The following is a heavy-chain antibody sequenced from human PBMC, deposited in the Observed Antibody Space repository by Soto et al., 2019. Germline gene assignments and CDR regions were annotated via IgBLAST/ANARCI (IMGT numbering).Heavy chain of an antibody. J-gene: IGHJ6*02. CDR1: GNTFTSYA. CDR2: INAGNGNT. CDR3: ARDRGRPEYYDFWSGSPHYYYYYGMDV. Sequence: ASVKVSCKASGNTFTSYAMHWVRQAPGQRLEWMGWINAGNGNTKYSQKFQGRVTITRDTSASTAYMELSRLRSDDTAVYYCARDRGRPEYYDFWSGSPHYYYYYGMDVWGQGTMVTVSS. D-gene: IGHD3-3*01. V-gene: IGHV1-3*01.